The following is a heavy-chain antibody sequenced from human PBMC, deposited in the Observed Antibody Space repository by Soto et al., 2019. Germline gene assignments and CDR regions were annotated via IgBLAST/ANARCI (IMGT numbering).Heavy chain of an antibody. CDR3: AKDNRVYDYSPPYNWFDP. CDR1: GFTFSSYA. J-gene: IGHJ5*02. Sequence: PGGSLRLSCAASGFTFSSYAMSWVRQAPGKGLEWVSAISGSGGSTYYADSVKGRFTISRDNSKNTLYPQMNSLRAEDTAVYYCAKDNRVYDYSPPYNWFDPWGQGTLVTVSS. V-gene: IGHV3-23*01. CDR2: ISGSGGST. D-gene: IGHD4-4*01.